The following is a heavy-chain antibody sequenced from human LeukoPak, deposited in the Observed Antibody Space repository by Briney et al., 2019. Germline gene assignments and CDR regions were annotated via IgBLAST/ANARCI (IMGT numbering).Heavy chain of an antibody. CDR2: IGGSGNGYST. Sequence: GGPLRLSCSASGFTFSSYAMHWVRQAPGKGLEYISTIGGSGNGYSTYYADSVKGRFTISRDNSKSTLYLQMSSLRTEDTAVYYCVKDFGRVLGTPDYWGQGTLVTVSS. CDR1: GFTFSSYA. CDR3: VKDFGRVLGTPDY. V-gene: IGHV3-64D*06. D-gene: IGHD3-16*01. J-gene: IGHJ4*02.